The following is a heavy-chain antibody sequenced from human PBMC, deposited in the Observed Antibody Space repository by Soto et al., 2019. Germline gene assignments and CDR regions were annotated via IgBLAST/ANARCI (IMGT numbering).Heavy chain of an antibody. CDR2: IRSKANNYAT. D-gene: IGHD2-21*02. Sequence: EVQLVESGGGLVQPGGSLKLSCAASGFTFSGSAMHWVRQASGKGLEWVGRIRSKANNYATAYAASVKGRFTISRDDSKNTAYLQMNSLKTEDTAVYYCTRHALQYCGGDCYLLPYFDLWGRGTLVTVSS. V-gene: IGHV3-73*02. J-gene: IGHJ2*01. CDR1: GFTFSGSA. CDR3: TRHALQYCGGDCYLLPYFDL.